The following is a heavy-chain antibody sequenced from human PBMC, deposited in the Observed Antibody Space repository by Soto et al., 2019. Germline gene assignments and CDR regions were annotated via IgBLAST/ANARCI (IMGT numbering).Heavy chain of an antibody. CDR1: VFSFSSDS. Sequence: EVQILECGGSLVSPGGSLRLSYAASVFSFSSDSMNWVSQAPGKGMEWVSSISSFSTYIYYADSVKGRFTISRDNAKNTLYLQMNNLRADDTAIYYCSRSDNPCIAPAHRWGQGTLVTVSS. J-gene: IGHJ4*02. D-gene: IGHD6-13*01. CDR3: SRSDNPCIAPAHR. V-gene: IGHV3-21*01. CDR2: ISSFSTYI.